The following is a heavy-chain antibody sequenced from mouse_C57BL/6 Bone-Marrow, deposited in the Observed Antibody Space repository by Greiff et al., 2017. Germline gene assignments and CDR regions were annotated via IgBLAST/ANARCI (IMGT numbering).Heavy chain of an antibody. V-gene: IGHV1-81*01. CDR3: ARGPPTIMDY. J-gene: IGHJ4*01. CDR2: IYPRSGNT. D-gene: IGHD2-10*01. CDR1: GYTFTSYG. Sequence: VKLQESGAELARPGASVKLSCKASGYTFTSYGISWVKQRTGQGLEWIGEIYPRSGNTYYNEKFKGKATLTADKSSSTAYMELRSLTSEDSAVYFCARGPPTIMDYWGQGTSVTVSS.